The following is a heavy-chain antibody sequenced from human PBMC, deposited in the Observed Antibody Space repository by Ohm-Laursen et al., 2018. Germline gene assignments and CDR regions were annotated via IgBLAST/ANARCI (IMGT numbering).Heavy chain of an antibody. CDR3: ARAVLGYYGSGPIEYFQH. CDR1: GFTFSSYA. CDR2: ISGSGGST. J-gene: IGHJ1*01. D-gene: IGHD3-10*01. Sequence: SLRLSCAASGFTFSSYAMSWVRQAPGKGLEWVSDISGSGGSTNYADSVKGRFTISRDTSKNTLYLQMNSLRAEDTAVYYCARAVLGYYGSGPIEYFQHWGQGTLVTVSS. V-gene: IGHV3-23*01.